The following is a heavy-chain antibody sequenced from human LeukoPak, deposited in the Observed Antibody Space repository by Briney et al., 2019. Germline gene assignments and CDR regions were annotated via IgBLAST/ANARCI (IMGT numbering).Heavy chain of an antibody. V-gene: IGHV3-11*01. CDR3: ARELAAPKYYFDY. Sequence: GGSLRLSCAASGFTFSDYYMRWIRQAPGKGLEGVAYISSSGSTIYYADSVKGRFTISRDNAKNSLYLQMNSLRAEDTAVYYCARELAAPKYYFDYWGQGTLFTVSS. D-gene: IGHD2-15*01. CDR1: GFTFSDYY. J-gene: IGHJ4*02. CDR2: ISSSGSTI.